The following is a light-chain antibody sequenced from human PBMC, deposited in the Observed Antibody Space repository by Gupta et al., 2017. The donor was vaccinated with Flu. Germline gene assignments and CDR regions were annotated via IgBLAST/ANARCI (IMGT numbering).Light chain of an antibody. CDR3: HVSDSSSGDQV. J-gene: IGLJ1*01. V-gene: IGLV3-21*02. Sequence: SYVLTQPPSVSVAPGPTATITCGGDNIGSKSAHWYQQKPGQAPVRVVFYDRNRPSRIPDRFFCDTSGNNATPRTSSVEAGEEADDYYHVSDSSSGDQVLGGGTTLTVL. CDR2: YDR. CDR1: NIGSKS.